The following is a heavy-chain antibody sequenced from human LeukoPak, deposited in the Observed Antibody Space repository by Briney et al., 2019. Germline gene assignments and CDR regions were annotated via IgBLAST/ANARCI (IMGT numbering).Heavy chain of an antibody. CDR1: GFTVSSNY. CDR3: ARDADQYYFDY. Sequence: GGSLRLSCAASGFTVSSNYMSWVRQAPGKGLEWVANIKQDGSEKYYVDSVKGRFTISRDNAKNSLYLQMNSLRAEDTAVYYCARDADQYYFDYWGQGTLVTVSS. V-gene: IGHV3-7*01. CDR2: IKQDGSEK. J-gene: IGHJ4*02.